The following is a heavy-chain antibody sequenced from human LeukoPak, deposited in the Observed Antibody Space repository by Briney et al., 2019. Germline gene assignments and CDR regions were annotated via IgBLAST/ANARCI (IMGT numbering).Heavy chain of an antibody. D-gene: IGHD2-2*01. CDR3: ARRGPLSADAFDI. J-gene: IGHJ3*02. V-gene: IGHV4-61*02. CDR2: IYTSRST. CDR1: GGSISSGSYY. Sequence: SQTLSLTCTVSGGSISSGSYYWRWIRQPAGKGLEWIGRIYTSRSTNYNPSLKSRVTISVDTSKNQSSPELSSVAAADTAVYYCARRGPLSADAFDIWGQGTMVTVSS.